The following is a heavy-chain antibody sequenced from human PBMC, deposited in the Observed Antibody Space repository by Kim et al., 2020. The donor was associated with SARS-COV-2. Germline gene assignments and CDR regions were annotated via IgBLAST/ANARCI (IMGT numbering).Heavy chain of an antibody. D-gene: IGHD3-10*01. V-gene: IGHV4-59*08. Sequence: SETLSLTCTVSGGSISGYYWSWIRQTPQKGLEWIGYIYYSGSTNYNPSLKSRVTISVDTSKNQFSLHLSSMTAADTAVYYCARIIDGEYFDFWGQGTLVTVSS. CDR1: GGSISGYY. J-gene: IGHJ4*02. CDR3: ARIIDGEYFDF. CDR2: IYYSGST.